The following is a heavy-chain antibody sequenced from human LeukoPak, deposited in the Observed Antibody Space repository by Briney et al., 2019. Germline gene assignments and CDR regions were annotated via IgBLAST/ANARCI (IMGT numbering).Heavy chain of an antibody. D-gene: IGHD1-26*01. V-gene: IGHV3-48*02. Sequence: GGSLRLSCAASGFTFNSYSMSWVRQAPGKGLEWVSYISSSSSTVYYADSVKGRFTISRDNAKNSLYLQMNSLRDEDTAVYYCARDQEGQIGTWAEMDRFDYWGQGTLVTVSS. CDR2: ISSSSSTV. J-gene: IGHJ4*02. CDR3: ARDQEGQIGTWAEMDRFDY. CDR1: GFTFNSYS.